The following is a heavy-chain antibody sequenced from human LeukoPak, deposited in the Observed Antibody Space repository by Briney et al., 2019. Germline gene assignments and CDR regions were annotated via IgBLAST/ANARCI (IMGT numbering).Heavy chain of an antibody. Sequence: SETLSLTCAVYGGSFSGYYWSWIRQPPGKGLEWIGEINHSGSTNYNPSLKSRVTISVDTSKNQFSLKLSSVTAADTAVYYCARGHYGDDFDYWGQGTLVTVSS. CDR2: INHSGST. CDR1: GGSFSGYY. CDR3: ARGHYGDDFDY. J-gene: IGHJ4*02. V-gene: IGHV4-34*01. D-gene: IGHD4-17*01.